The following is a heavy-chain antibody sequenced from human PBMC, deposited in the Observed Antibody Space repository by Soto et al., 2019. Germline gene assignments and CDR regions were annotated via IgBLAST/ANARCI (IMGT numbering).Heavy chain of an antibody. Sequence: ASVKVSCKASGYTFTSYGISWVRQAPGQGPEWMGWISAYNGNTNYAQKLQGRVTMTTDTSTSTAYMELRSLRSDDTAVYYCARTYYDILTEPIETFDYWGQGTLVTVSS. V-gene: IGHV1-18*01. CDR2: ISAYNGNT. J-gene: IGHJ4*02. D-gene: IGHD3-9*01. CDR3: ARTYYDILTEPIETFDY. CDR1: GYTFTSYG.